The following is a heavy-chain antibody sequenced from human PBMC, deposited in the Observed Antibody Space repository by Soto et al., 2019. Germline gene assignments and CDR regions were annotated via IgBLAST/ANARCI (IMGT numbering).Heavy chain of an antibody. V-gene: IGHV3-11*06. CDR1: GFNFGDFY. Sequence: GGSLRLSCAASGFNFGDFYMAWIRQAPGKGLEWVSFVSSSGSYTKYSDTVGGRLTASRDNGRNSLHLQLNNLGVEDTAVYYCARLRVGVNWYFDLWGRGTLVTVSS. D-gene: IGHD1-26*01. CDR2: VSSSGSYT. CDR3: ARLRVGVNWYFDL. J-gene: IGHJ2*01.